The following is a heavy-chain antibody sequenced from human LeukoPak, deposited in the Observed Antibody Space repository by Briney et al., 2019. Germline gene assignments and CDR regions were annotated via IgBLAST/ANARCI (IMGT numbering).Heavy chain of an antibody. Sequence: GGSLRLSCAASGFTFSSYGMHWVRQAPGKGLEWVADIWYDGSHKYYADSVKGRFTISRDNSKNTLHLQMNSLRAEDTAVYYCARNLLLWFGELSGDSDYWGQGTLVTVSS. CDR3: ARNLLLWFGELSGDSDY. J-gene: IGHJ4*02. V-gene: IGHV3-33*01. D-gene: IGHD3-10*01. CDR1: GFTFSSYG. CDR2: IWYDGSHK.